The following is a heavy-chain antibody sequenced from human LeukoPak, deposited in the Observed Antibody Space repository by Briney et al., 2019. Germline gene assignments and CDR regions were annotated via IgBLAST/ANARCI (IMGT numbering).Heavy chain of an antibody. CDR1: GFTFSNAW. CDR2: IKSKTDGGTT. Sequence: PGGSLRLSCAASGFTFSNAWMSWVRQAPGKGLEWVGRIKSKTDGGTTDYAAPVKGRFTISRDDSKNTLYLQMNSLKTEDTAVYYCTGQTDVDMRVGFDYWGQGTLVTVSS. V-gene: IGHV3-15*01. J-gene: IGHJ4*02. CDR3: TGQTDVDMRVGFDY. D-gene: IGHD5-12*01.